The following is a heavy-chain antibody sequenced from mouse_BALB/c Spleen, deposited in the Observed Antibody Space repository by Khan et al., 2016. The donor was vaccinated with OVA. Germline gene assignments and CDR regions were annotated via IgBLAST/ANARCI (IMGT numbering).Heavy chain of an antibody. J-gene: IGHJ3*01. CDR1: GYTFTSFY. V-gene: IGHV1S81*02. D-gene: IGHD1-1*01. Sequence: QVPLKESGAELVKPGASVKLSCKTSGYTFTSFYMSWVKQRPGQGLEWIGEINPNNGGTNVNEKFKSKATLTVDKSSSTAYMELSSLTSEDSAVYYCTRGGYGSPFAYWGQGTLVTVSA. CDR2: INPNNGGT. CDR3: TRGGYGSPFAY.